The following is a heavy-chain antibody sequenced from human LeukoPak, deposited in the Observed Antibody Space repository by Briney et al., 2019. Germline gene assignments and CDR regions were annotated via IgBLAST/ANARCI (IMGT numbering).Heavy chain of an antibody. CDR2: IYYSGST. Sequence: SETLSLTCTVSGGSISSYYWSWIRQPPGKGLEWIGYIYYSGSTNYNPSLKSRVTISVDTSKNQFSLKLSSVTAADTAVYYCARGFRYSGYTFDYWGQGTPVTVSS. D-gene: IGHD5-12*01. CDR3: ARGFRYSGYTFDY. V-gene: IGHV4-59*01. J-gene: IGHJ4*02. CDR1: GGSISSYY.